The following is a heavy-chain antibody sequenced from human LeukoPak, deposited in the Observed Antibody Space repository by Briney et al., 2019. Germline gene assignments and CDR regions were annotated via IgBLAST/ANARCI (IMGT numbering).Heavy chain of an antibody. CDR3: ARVSMGYSSSWYRLRGWFDP. V-gene: IGHV3-21*01. J-gene: IGHJ5*02. CDR1: GFTFSSYS. D-gene: IGHD6-13*01. Sequence: PGGSLRLSCAASGFTFSSYSMNWVRQAPGKGLEWVSSISSSSSYIYYADSVKGRFTISRDNAKNSLYLQMNSLRAEDTAVYYCARVSMGYSSSWYRLRGWFDPWGQGTLVTVSS. CDR2: ISSSSSYI.